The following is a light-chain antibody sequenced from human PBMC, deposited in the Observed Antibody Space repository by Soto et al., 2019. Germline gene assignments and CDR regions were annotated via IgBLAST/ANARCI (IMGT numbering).Light chain of an antibody. CDR2: GAS. CDR1: QSVSATH. V-gene: IGKV3-20*01. J-gene: IGKJ4*01. Sequence: EIVLTQSPDTLSLSPGERATLSCRASQSVSATHLAWYQQKPGQAPRLLLYGASTRATGIPDRFSGSGSGTDFTLTISRVEPEDFAVFYCQHYGSSPLTFGGGTKVDIK. CDR3: QHYGSSPLT.